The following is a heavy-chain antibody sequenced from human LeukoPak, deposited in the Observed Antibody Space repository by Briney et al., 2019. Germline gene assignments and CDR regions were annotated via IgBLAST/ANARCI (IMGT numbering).Heavy chain of an antibody. CDR2: LNAGNGIT. CDR3: ARDLDRDEYGDFTDY. J-gene: IGHJ4*02. V-gene: IGHV1-3*01. Sequence: GASVKVSCKASGYTFTNYAIHWVRQAPGQRLEWMGWLNAGNGITKHSQKFQDRVTITRDTSASTAYMELGSLRSEDTAVYYCARDLDRDEYGDFTDYWGQGTLVTVSS. CDR1: GYTFTNYA. D-gene: IGHD2-21*02.